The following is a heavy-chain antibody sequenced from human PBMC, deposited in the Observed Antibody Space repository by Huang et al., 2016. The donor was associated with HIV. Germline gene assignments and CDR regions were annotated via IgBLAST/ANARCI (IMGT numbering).Heavy chain of an antibody. J-gene: IGHJ4*02. CDR2: INTNAGNP. CDR3: ARGLYSSSWAPFDY. V-gene: IGHV7-4-1*02. Sequence: QVQLVQSGSELKKPGASVKVSCKVSGYPFTSYARNWVRQAPGQGLEWMGWINTNAGNPTYAQGFTGRFVFSLDTSVSTAYLQISSLKAEDTAVYYCARGLYSSSWAPFDYWGQGTLVTVSS. D-gene: IGHD6-13*01. CDR1: GYPFTSYA.